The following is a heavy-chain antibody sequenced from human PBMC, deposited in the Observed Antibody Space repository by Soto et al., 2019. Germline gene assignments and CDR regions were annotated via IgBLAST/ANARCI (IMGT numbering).Heavy chain of an antibody. CDR2: ISAYNGNT. Sequence: ASGKVSCKASGYTFTSYGISWVRQAPGQGLEWMGWISAYNGNTNYAQKLQGRVTMTTDTSTSTAYMELRSLRSDDTAVYYCARRRRPPAAFDIWGQGSMFTVSS. J-gene: IGHJ3*02. V-gene: IGHV1-18*01. CDR3: ARRRRPPAAFDI. CDR1: GYTFTSYG.